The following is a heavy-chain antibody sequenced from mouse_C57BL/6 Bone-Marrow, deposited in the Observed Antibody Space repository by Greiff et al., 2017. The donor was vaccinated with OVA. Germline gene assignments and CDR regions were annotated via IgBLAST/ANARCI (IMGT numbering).Heavy chain of an antibody. CDR1: GYAFTNYL. Sequence: QVQLKESGAELVRPGTSVKVSCKASGYAFTNYLIEWVKQRPGQGLEWIGVINPGSGGTNYNEKFKGEATLTADKSSSTAYMQLSSLTSEDSAVYFCARGLDYYAMDYWGQGTSVTVSS. V-gene: IGHV1-54*01. CDR3: ARGLDYYAMDY. CDR2: INPGSGGT. J-gene: IGHJ4*01.